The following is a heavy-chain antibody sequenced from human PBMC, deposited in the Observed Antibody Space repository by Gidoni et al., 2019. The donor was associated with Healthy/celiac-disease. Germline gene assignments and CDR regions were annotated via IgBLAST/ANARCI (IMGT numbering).Heavy chain of an antibody. CDR1: GFTFRSYA. CDR2: ISDEGSNK. D-gene: IGHD6-13*01. V-gene: IGHV3-30-3*01. Sequence: QVQLVESGGGVVQPGRSLRLSCAASGFTFRSYAMHWFGQAPGKGLEGVAVISDEGSNKYYADSVKGRFTISRDNSKNTLYLQMNSLRAEDTAVYYCARDRGSSWSYYYYGMDVWGQGTTVTVSS. J-gene: IGHJ6*02. CDR3: ARDRGSSWSYYYYGMDV.